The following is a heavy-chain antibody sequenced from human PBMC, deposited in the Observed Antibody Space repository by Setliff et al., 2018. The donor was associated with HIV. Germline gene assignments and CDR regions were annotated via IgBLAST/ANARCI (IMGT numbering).Heavy chain of an antibody. CDR2: IYYTGST. V-gene: IGHV4-59*12. Sequence: KTSETLSLTCTVSGGSISTYFWSWVRQTPGKGLEWIGYIYYTGSTSYNPSFRSRVTISVDTSRNEFSLKLTSVTAADTAVYYCAREFSSSSFDQWGQGTLVTVS. CDR3: AREFSSSSFDQ. D-gene: IGHD6-6*01. CDR1: GGSISTYF. J-gene: IGHJ4*02.